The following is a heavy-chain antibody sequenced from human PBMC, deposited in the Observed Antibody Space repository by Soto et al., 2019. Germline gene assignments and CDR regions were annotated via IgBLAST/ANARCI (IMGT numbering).Heavy chain of an antibody. D-gene: IGHD2-15*01. CDR3: ASQSATGEDY. CDR2: IYYSGNT. Sequence: SETLSLTCTVSGGSISSGGYYWSWIRQHPGKGLEWIGYIYYSGNTYYNPSLKSRVTISVDTSKNQFSLKLSSVTAADTAVYYCASQSATGEDYWGQGTLVTVSS. J-gene: IGHJ4*02. CDR1: GGSISSGGYY. V-gene: IGHV4-31*03.